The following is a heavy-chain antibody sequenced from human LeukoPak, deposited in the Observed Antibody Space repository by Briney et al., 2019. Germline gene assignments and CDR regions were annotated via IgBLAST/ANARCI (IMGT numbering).Heavy chain of an antibody. CDR3: ARYCSGGSCYSLSLDY. CDR2: MNPNSGNT. J-gene: IGHJ4*02. CDR1: GGTFSSYA. D-gene: IGHD2-15*01. V-gene: IGHV1-8*02. Sequence: GASVKVSCKASGGTFSSYAISWVRQAPGQGLEWMGWMNPNSGNTGYAQKFQGRVTMTRNTSISTAYMELSSLRSEDTAVYYCARYCSGGSCYSLSLDYWGQGTLVTVSS.